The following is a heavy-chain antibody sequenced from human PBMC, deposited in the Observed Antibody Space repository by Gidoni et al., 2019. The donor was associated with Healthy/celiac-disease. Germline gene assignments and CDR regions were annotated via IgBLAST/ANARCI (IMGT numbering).Heavy chain of an antibody. CDR3: AREAIGYYDFGSGYFDY. Sequence: EVQLVESGVGLVQPGVSLRLSCAASGFTFSRYSMNWVRQAPGKGLEWVSYISSSSSTIYDADYVKGRFTSSRDNAKNSLYLQMNSLRAEDKAVYYCAREAIGYYDFGSGYFDYWGQGTLVTVSS. D-gene: IGHD3-3*01. CDR2: ISSSSSTI. V-gene: IGHV3-48*01. CDR1: GFTFSRYS. J-gene: IGHJ4*02.